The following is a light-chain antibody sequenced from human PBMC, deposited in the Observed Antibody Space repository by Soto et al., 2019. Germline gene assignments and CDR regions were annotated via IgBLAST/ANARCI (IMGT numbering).Light chain of an antibody. CDR3: QQYGSASIT. CDR2: GAS. V-gene: IGKV3-20*01. Sequence: ETVMTQSPATLSVSPGEKATLSCRASQGVSATYLAWFQQKPGQAPRLLIYGASSRATGVPDRFSGSGSGTDFTLTISRLEPEDFAVYYCQQYGSASITFGQGTRLEIK. J-gene: IGKJ5*01. CDR1: QGVSATY.